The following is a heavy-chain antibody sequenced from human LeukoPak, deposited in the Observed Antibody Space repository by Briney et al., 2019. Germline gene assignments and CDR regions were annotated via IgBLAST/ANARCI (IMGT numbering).Heavy chain of an antibody. CDR2: INHSGST. CDR1: GGSFSGYY. D-gene: IGHD3-3*01. V-gene: IGHV4-34*01. CDR3: ARLRITIFGVVSPTNSRVVWFDP. J-gene: IGHJ5*02. Sequence: PSETLSLTCAVYGGSFSGYYWSWIRQPPGKGLEWIGKINHSGSTNYNPSLKSRVTISVDTSKNQFSLKLSSVTAADTAVYYCARLRITIFGVVSPTNSRVVWFDPWGQGTLVTVSS.